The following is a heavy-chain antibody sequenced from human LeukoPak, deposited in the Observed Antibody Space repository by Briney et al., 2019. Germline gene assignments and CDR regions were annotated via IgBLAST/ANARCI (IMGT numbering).Heavy chain of an antibody. CDR3: AREARTRDYYMDV. V-gene: IGHV1-18*01. CDR2: ISAYNGNT. Sequence: ASVKVSCKASRYTSTSYGISCVRQAPGQGREWMGWISAYNGNTNYAQKLQGRVTMTTDTSTSTAYMELRSLRSDDTAVYYCAREARTRDYYMDVWGKGTTVTVSS. CDR1: RYTSTSYG. D-gene: IGHD1-14*01. J-gene: IGHJ6*03.